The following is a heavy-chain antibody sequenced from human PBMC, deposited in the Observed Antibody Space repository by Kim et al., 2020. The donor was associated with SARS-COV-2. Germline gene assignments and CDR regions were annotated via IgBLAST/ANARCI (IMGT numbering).Heavy chain of an antibody. CDR1: GYTFTSYY. Sequence: ASVKVSCKASGYTFTSYYMNWVRQAPGQGLEWMGLINPSGGNTSYAQKFQGRVTMTRDTSTSTVYMELSSLRSEDTAVYYCAGGLSQITKVRGVINYWVPGSLLTV. J-gene: IGHJ4*02. CDR3: AGGLSQITKVRGVINY. D-gene: IGHD3-10*01. V-gene: IGHV1-46*01. CDR2: INPSGGNT.